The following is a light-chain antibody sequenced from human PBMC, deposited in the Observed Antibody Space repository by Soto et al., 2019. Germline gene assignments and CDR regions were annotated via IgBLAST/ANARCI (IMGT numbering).Light chain of an antibody. CDR3: MQDLQTPRT. V-gene: IGKV2-28*01. CDR1: QSLLHKNGNNY. Sequence: EIVMTQSPLSLPVTPGEAASISCRSSQSLLHKNGNNYFNWYLQKPGQSPQLLIYMGFKRASGVPDRFSGSGSGTDFTLKISRVEAEDAGVYYCMQDLQTPRTFGQGTKVEIK. CDR2: MGF. J-gene: IGKJ1*01.